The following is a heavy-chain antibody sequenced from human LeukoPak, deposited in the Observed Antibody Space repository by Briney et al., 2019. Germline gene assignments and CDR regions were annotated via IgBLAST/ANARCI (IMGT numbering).Heavy chain of an antibody. Sequence: SVKVSCKASGGTFSSYAISWVRQAPGQGLEWMGGIIPIFGTANYAQKFQGRVTITTDTSTSTAYMELRSLRSDDTAVYYCARDLRYWFDPWGQGTLVTVSS. CDR2: IIPIFGTA. J-gene: IGHJ5*02. V-gene: IGHV1-69*05. CDR1: GGTFSSYA. CDR3: ARDLRYWFDP. D-gene: IGHD5/OR15-5a*01.